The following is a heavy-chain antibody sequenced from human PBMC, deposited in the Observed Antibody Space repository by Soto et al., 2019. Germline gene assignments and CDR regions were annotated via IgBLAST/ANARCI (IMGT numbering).Heavy chain of an antibody. D-gene: IGHD2-2*03. J-gene: IGHJ6*02. V-gene: IGHV4-31*03. Sequence: SETLSLTCIVSGGSISSGGYYWSWIRQHPGKGLEWIGYIYYSGSTYYNPSLKSRVTISVDMSKNEFSLRLSSVTAADTAVYYCARLNGYCISTNCHGYYGMDVWGQGTTVTVSS. CDR3: ARLNGYCISTNCHGYYGMDV. CDR1: GGSISSGGYY. CDR2: IYYSGST.